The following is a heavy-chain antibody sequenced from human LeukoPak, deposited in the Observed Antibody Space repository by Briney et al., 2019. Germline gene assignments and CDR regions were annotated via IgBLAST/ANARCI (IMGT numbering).Heavy chain of an antibody. V-gene: IGHV3-23*01. Sequence: GQSLRLSCAASGFTFTSYAMSWVRQAPGKGLEWVSGITGSGGTTDHADSVKGRFTISRDNAKNSLYLQMNSLRAEDTAVYYCAELGITMIGGVWGKGTTVTISS. CDR3: AELGITMIGGV. CDR1: GFTFTSYA. J-gene: IGHJ6*04. CDR2: ITGSGGTT. D-gene: IGHD3-10*02.